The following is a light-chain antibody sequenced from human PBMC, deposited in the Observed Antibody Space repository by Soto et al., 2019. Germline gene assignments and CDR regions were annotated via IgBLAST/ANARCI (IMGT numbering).Light chain of an antibody. CDR3: HQRSNWPPGYT. Sequence: EIVLTQSPATLSLSPGERATLSCRASQSVSSYLAWYQQKPGQAPRLLIYDASNRATGIPARFSGSGSGTDSTLTISSLEPEDFAVYYCHQRSNWPPGYTFGQGTKLEIK. CDR1: QSVSSY. V-gene: IGKV3-11*01. J-gene: IGKJ2*01. CDR2: DAS.